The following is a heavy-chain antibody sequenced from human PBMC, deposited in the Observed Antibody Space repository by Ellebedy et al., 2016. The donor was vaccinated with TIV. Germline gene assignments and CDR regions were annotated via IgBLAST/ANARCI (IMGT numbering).Heavy chain of an antibody. Sequence: GGSLRLSXAASGFTFSSYAMSWVRQAPGKGLEWVSAISGSGGSTYYADSVKGRFTISRDNSKNTLYLQMNSLRAEDTAVYYCANTPRYGSGSYFTYYGMDVWGQGTTVTVSS. D-gene: IGHD3-10*01. J-gene: IGHJ6*02. CDR2: ISGSGGST. V-gene: IGHV3-23*01. CDR3: ANTPRYGSGSYFTYYGMDV. CDR1: GFTFSSYA.